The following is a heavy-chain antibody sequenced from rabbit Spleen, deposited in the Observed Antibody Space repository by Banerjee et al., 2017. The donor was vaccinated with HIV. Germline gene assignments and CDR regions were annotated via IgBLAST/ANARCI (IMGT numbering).Heavy chain of an antibody. CDR3: ARGAPSNGDGYEL. Sequence: QEQLEESGGDLVKPEGSLTLTCKASGFSFNSGYDMCWVRQAPGKGLEWVACAYAGSSGSTYYASWAKGRFTISKTSSTTVTLQMTSLTVADTATYFCARGAPSNGDGYELWGQGTLVTVS. V-gene: IGHV1S45*01. D-gene: IGHD6-1*01. CDR1: GFSFNSGYD. J-gene: IGHJ3*01. CDR2: AYAGSSGST.